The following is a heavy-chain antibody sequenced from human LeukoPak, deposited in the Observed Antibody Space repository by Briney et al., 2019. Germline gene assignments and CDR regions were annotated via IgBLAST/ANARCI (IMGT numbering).Heavy chain of an antibody. D-gene: IGHD1-26*01. CDR2: IYYSGST. Sequence: SETLSLTCTVSGASISSSGYYWGWIRQPPGKGLERIASIYYSGSTYYNPSLKSRVTISVDTSKNQPSLKLSSLTAADTAVYYCARHEYSGSYDGLSWFDPWGQGTLVTVSS. CDR3: ARHEYSGSYDGLSWFDP. V-gene: IGHV4-39*01. J-gene: IGHJ5*02. CDR1: GASISSSGYY.